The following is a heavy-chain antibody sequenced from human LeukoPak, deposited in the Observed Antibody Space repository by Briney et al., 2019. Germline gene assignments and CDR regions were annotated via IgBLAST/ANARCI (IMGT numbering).Heavy chain of an antibody. CDR3: ARKQWVEYHFDT. CDR1: GGSISSGSYY. J-gene: IGHJ4*02. CDR2: IYTSGIT. Sequence: PSQTLSLTCTVSGGSISSGSYYWSWIRQPAGKGLEWIGRIYTSGITNYNPSLKTRVTISADTTKNQFSLKLSSVTAADTAVYYCARKQWVEYHFDTWSQGTLVTVSS. V-gene: IGHV4-61*02. D-gene: IGHD6-19*01.